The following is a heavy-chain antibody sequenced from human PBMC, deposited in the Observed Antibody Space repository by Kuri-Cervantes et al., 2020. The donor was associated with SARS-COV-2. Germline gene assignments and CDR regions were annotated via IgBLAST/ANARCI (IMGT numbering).Heavy chain of an antibody. CDR2: IYPGDSDT. CDR1: GYSFTSYW. V-gene: IGHV5-51*01. CDR3: ARRSGTTLWYFDL. D-gene: IGHD1-7*01. J-gene: IGHJ2*01. Sequence: GESLKISCKGSGYSFTSYWISWVRQMPGKGLEWMGIIYPGDSDTRYSPSFQGQVTISADKSISTAYLQWSSLKASDTAMYYCARRSGTTLWYFDLWGRGTLVTVSS.